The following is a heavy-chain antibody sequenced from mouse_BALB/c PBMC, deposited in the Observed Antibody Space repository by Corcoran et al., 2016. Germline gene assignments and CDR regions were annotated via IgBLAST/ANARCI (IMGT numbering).Heavy chain of an antibody. CDR1: GYTFTNYG. CDR3: ARRITTVVATRAMDY. CDR2: INTYTGEP. J-gene: IGHJ4*01. D-gene: IGHD1-1*01. V-gene: IGHV9-3-1*01. Sequence: QIQLVQSGPELRKPGETVKISCKASGYTFTNYGMNWVKQAPGKGLKGMGWINTYTGEPTYADDFKGRFAFSLETSASTAYLQINNLKNEDTATYFCARRITTVVATRAMDYWGQGTSVTVSS.